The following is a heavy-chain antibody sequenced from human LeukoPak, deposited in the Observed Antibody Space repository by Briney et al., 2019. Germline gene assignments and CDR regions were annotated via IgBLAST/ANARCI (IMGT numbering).Heavy chain of an antibody. CDR3: ARGLGDCGGDCSLDYYYYMDV. J-gene: IGHJ6*03. CDR2: IYYCGST. D-gene: IGHD2-21*01. V-gene: IGHV4-59*01. CDR1: GGSISSYY. Sequence: SETLSLTCTVSGGSISSYYWSWIRQPPGKGLEWIGYIYYCGSTNYNPSLKSRVTISVDTSKNQFSLKLSSVTAADTAVYYCARGLGDCGGDCSLDYYYYMDVWGKGTTVTVFS.